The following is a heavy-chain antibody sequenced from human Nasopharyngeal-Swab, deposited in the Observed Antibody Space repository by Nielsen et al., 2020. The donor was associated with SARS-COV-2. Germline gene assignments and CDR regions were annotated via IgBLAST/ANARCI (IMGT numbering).Heavy chain of an antibody. CDR2: IRSKVNSYAT. Sequence: GGSLRLSCAASGFSFSVSSLNWVRQASGKGLEWVGRIRSKVNSYATTYGVSVKGRFTFSRDDSKNTAYLQMNSLKTEDTAVYYCARVNPVSGSYYDAIDIWGQRTMVTVSS. J-gene: IGHJ3*02. D-gene: IGHD1-26*01. CDR1: GFSFSVSS. V-gene: IGHV3-73*01. CDR3: ARVNPVSGSYYDAIDI.